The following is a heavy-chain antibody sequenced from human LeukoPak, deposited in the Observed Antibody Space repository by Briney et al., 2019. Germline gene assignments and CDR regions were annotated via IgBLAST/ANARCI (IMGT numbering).Heavy chain of an antibody. J-gene: IGHJ6*02. D-gene: IGHD5-24*01. V-gene: IGHV3-30*18. CDR3: AKDLEIYYCYYGMDV. Sequence: GRSLRLSCAASGFTFSSYGMHWVRQAPGKGLEWVAVISYDGSNKYYADSVKGRFTISRDNSKNTLYLQMNSLRAEDTAVYYCAKDLEIYYCYYGMDVWGQGTTVTVSS. CDR1: GFTFSSYG. CDR2: ISYDGSNK.